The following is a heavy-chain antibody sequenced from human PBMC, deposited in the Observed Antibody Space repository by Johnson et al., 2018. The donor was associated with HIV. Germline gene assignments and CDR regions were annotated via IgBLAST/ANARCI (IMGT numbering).Heavy chain of an antibody. J-gene: IGHJ3*02. D-gene: IGHD3-16*01. V-gene: IGHV3-7*05. CDR3: ARGWGGQQPI. Sequence: VQLVESGGGLVQPGGSLRLSCVASGFSFRSYWMNWVRQAPGKGLQWLANIKHDGSELYYEGSVKGRFTISRDNAKNPLYLQMNSRRAEDTAIYYCARGWGGQQPIWGQGTMVTVSS. CDR2: IKHDGSEL. CDR1: GFSFRSYW.